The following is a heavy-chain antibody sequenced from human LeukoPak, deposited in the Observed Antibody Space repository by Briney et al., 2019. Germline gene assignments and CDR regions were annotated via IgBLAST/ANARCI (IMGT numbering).Heavy chain of an antibody. CDR1: GGSISSSSYY. V-gene: IGHV4-39*06. CDR2: IYYSGST. D-gene: IGHD3-22*01. CDR3: ATGYYDSSGYYPPDAFDI. Sequence: PSETLSLTCTVSGGSISSSSYYWGWIRQPPGKGLEWIGSIYYSGSTYYNPSLKSRVTISVDTSKNQFPLKLSSVTAADTAVYYCATGYYDSSGYYPPDAFDIWGQGTMVTVSS. J-gene: IGHJ3*02.